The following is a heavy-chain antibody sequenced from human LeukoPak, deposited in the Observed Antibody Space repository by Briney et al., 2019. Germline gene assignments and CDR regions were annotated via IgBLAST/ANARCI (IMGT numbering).Heavy chain of an antibody. V-gene: IGHV1-3*04. J-gene: IGHJ4*02. Sequence: ASVKVSCKASGYTFTDYAIHWVRQAPGQRLEWMGWINTGNGNTKYSQKFQDRVTLTRDTSASTVYMELSSLRTEDTAVYYCAREYYYDETPDYWGQGTLVSVSS. D-gene: IGHD3-22*01. CDR1: GYTFTDYA. CDR2: INTGNGNT. CDR3: AREYYYDETPDY.